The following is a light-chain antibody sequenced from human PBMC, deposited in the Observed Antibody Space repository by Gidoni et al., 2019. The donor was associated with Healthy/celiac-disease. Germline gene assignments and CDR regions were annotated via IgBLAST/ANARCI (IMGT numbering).Light chain of an antibody. V-gene: IGKV3-11*01. Sequence: EIVLTQSPATLSLSPGERATLPCRASQSVSSYLAWYQQKPGQAPRLLIYDASNRATGIPARFSGSGSGTDFTLTISSLEPEDFAVYYCQQRSNWPPTFGQXTKVEIK. CDR3: QQRSNWPPT. CDR2: DAS. J-gene: IGKJ1*01. CDR1: QSVSSY.